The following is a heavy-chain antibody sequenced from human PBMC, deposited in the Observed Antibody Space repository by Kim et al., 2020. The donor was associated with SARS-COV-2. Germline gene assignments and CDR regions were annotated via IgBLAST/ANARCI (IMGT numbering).Heavy chain of an antibody. Sequence: GGSLRLSCAASGFTFSSYAMSWVRQAPGKGLEWVSAISGSGGSTYYADSVKGRFTISRDNSKNTLYLQMNSLRAEDTAVYYCAKYRDSSGYYLGSNWFDPWGQGTLVTVSS. CDR1: GFTFSSYA. CDR2: ISGSGGST. J-gene: IGHJ5*02. V-gene: IGHV3-23*01. CDR3: AKYRDSSGYYLGSNWFDP. D-gene: IGHD3-22*01.